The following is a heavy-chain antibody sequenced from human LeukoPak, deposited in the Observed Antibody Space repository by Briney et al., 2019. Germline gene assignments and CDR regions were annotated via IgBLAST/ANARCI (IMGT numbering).Heavy chain of an antibody. D-gene: IGHD3-22*01. J-gene: IGHJ4*02. CDR1: GFTFSSYS. Sequence: GGSLRLSCAASGFTFSSYSMNWVRQAPGKGLEWVSSISSSSSYICYADSLKGQFTVSRDNAKSSLYLQMNSLRVEDTAVYYCARDRRDSSGYYYWDYWGQGTLVTVSS. CDR3: ARDRRDSSGYYYWDY. CDR2: ISSSSSYI. V-gene: IGHV3-21*01.